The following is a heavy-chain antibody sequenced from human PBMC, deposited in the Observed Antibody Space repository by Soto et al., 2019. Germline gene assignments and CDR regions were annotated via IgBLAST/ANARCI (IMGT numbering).Heavy chain of an antibody. J-gene: IGHJ4*02. CDR1: GFNFRDYA. D-gene: IGHD5-18*01. Sequence: GGSLRLSCAASGFNFRDYAMCWVRQAPGKGLEWVSGASGRSGSTYYADSVKGRFTISRNNPTNTPSLQLNTLRGEHTAFYYPARDPFPGRTGYFYGYGYCDYRGQG. CDR2: ASGRSGST. V-gene: IGHV3-23*01. CDR3: ARDPFPGRTGYFYGYGYCDY.